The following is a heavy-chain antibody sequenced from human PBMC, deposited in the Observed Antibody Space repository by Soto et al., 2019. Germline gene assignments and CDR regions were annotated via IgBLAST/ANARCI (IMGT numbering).Heavy chain of an antibody. Sequence: QVQLVQSGAEVKKPGSSVKVSCKASGGTFSSYAISWVRQAPGQGLEWMGGIIPIFGTANYAQKYQGRVTSTADESTSSADMELSSLRSEDTAVYYCARVVPAAGRSYYYCMDVWGQGTTVPVSS. J-gene: IGHJ6*02. CDR1: GGTFSSYA. CDR3: ARVVPAAGRSYYYCMDV. CDR2: IIPIFGTA. D-gene: IGHD6-13*01. V-gene: IGHV1-69*12.